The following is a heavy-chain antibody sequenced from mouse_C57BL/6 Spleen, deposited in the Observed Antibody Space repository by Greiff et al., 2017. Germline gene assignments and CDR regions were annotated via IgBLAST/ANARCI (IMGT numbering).Heavy chain of an antibody. V-gene: IGHV1-80*01. CDR1: GYAFSSYW. D-gene: IGHD2-5*01. Sequence: VKLMESGAELVKPGASVKISCKASGYAFSSYWMNWVKQRPGKGLEWIGQIYPGDGDTNYNGKFKGKATLTAAKSSSTAYMQLSSLTSEDSAVYFCARGGYSNYVNYAMDYWGQGTSVTVSS. J-gene: IGHJ4*01. CDR3: ARGGYSNYVNYAMDY. CDR2: IYPGDGDT.